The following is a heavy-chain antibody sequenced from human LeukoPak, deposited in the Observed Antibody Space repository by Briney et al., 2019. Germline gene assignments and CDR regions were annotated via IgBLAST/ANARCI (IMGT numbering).Heavy chain of an antibody. J-gene: IGHJ3*02. CDR1: GYTFTSYG. D-gene: IGHD3-22*01. V-gene: IGHV1-18*01. Sequence: ASVKVSCKASGYTFTSYGISWVRQAPGQGLEWMGWISAYNGNTNYAQKLQGRVTMTTDTSTSTAYMELRSLRSDDTAVYYCARGLPLGTMISGLKGAFDIWGQGTMVTVSS. CDR3: ARGLPLGTMISGLKGAFDI. CDR2: ISAYNGNT.